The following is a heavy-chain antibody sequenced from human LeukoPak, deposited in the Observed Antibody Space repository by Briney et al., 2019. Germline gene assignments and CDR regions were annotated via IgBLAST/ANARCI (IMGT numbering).Heavy chain of an antibody. V-gene: IGHV1-69*05. CDR2: IIPIFGTA. J-gene: IGHJ3*02. Sequence: SVKVSCKASGGTFSSYAISWVRQAPGQGLEWMGGIIPIFGTANYAQKFQGRVTITTDESTSTAYMELSSLRSEDTAVYYCARSSPPIHDALDIWGQGTMVTVSS. D-gene: IGHD5-18*01. CDR1: GGTFSSYA. CDR3: ARSSPPIHDALDI.